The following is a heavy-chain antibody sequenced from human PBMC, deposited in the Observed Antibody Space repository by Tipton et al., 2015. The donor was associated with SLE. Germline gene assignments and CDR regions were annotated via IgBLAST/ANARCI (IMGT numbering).Heavy chain of an antibody. Sequence: TLSLTCTVSGGSISSSSYYWGWIRQPPGKGLEWIGTIHYSGTTYYNPSLRSRVTISVDTSKNQFSLKLSSVTAADTAVYYCARLPTGFPNWFDPWGRGTAVTVSS. J-gene: IGHJ5*02. CDR2: IHYSGTT. CDR1: GGSISSSSYY. V-gene: IGHV4-39*01. D-gene: IGHD4-17*01. CDR3: ARLPTGFPNWFDP.